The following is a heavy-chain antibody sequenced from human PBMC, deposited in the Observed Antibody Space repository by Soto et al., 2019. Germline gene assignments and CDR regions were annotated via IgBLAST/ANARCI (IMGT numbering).Heavy chain of an antibody. Sequence: VQLVESGGGSVKPGGSLRLSCVASGFSFSDYYMFWIRQAPGKVLEWVSYIPNSGAAVYYADSVKGRFTISRDNAKKSLYLQMNSLRVDDTAVYYCARWGPSYYASDTYEYESFDPWGQGTLVTVSS. CDR1: GFSFSDYY. CDR2: IPNSGAAV. J-gene: IGHJ5*02. CDR3: ARWGPSYYASDTYEYESFDP. V-gene: IGHV3-11*01. D-gene: IGHD3-16*01.